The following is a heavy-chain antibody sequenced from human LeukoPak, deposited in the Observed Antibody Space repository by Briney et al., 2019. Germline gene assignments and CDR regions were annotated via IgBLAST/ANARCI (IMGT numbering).Heavy chain of an antibody. Sequence: PGGSLRLSCAASGFTFSDYYMSWLRQAPGKGREGVSYISSSGSTIYYADSVKGRFTISRDNAKNSLYLQMNSLRAEDTAVYYCAAERLGELSLGWGKGTLVTVSS. CDR3: AAERLGELSLG. V-gene: IGHV3-11*01. D-gene: IGHD3-16*02. CDR2: ISSSGSTI. J-gene: IGHJ4*02. CDR1: GFTFSDYY.